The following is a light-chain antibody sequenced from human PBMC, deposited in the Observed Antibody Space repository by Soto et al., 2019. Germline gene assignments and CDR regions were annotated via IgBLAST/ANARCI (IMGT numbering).Light chain of an antibody. CDR3: QQRSSWLLT. CDR1: QSVRSS. V-gene: IGKV3-11*01. J-gene: IGKJ4*01. Sequence: EFVLTQSPATLSLSPGERATLSCRASQSVRSSLAWYQQKPGQAPRLLIYDASNRATGIPARFSGSGSGTDFTPTISSLEPEDFAVYYCQQRSSWLLTFGGGTKVEIK. CDR2: DAS.